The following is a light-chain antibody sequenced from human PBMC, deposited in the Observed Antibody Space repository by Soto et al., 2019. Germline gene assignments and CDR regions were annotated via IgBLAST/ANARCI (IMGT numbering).Light chain of an antibody. Sequence: QSALTQPASVSGSPGQSITISCTGTSSDVGGSNYVSWYQQHPGKAPKLTIYDVSNRPSGVSNRFSGSKSGNTASLTISGLQAEDEADYYCGSYSSSSTLYVFGTGTKVTVL. V-gene: IGLV2-14*03. J-gene: IGLJ1*01. CDR1: SSDVGGSNY. CDR2: DVS. CDR3: GSYSSSSTLYV.